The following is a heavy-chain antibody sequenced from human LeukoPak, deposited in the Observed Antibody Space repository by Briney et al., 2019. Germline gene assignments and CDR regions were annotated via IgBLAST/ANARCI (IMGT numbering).Heavy chain of an antibody. CDR3: ARAIVMAGYCTTTRCYKPFDI. J-gene: IGHJ3*02. D-gene: IGHD2-2*02. CDR1: GYTFTSYD. Sequence: ASVKVSCKASGYTFTSYDINWVRQAAGQGLEWMGWKNPNSDNTGYSQNFQGRVTFTRDTSISTAYMELSSLRSEDTAVYFCARAIVMAGYCTTTRCYKPFDIWGQGTMVTVSS. CDR2: KNPNSDNT. V-gene: IGHV1-8*03.